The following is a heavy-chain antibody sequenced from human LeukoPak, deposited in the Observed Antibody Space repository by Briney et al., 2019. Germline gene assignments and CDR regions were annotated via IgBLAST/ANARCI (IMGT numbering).Heavy chain of an antibody. Sequence: SETLSLTCTVSGGSISSYYWTWIRQSPGMGLEWIGEIIHSGRTNYNPSLRSRVTMSVDTSKNQFSLELNSVTAADTAVYYCARGILVTVYAAFDYWGQGTLVTVSS. CDR1: GGSISSYY. CDR3: ARGILVTVYAAFDY. CDR2: IIHSGRT. D-gene: IGHD2-8*01. J-gene: IGHJ4*02. V-gene: IGHV4-34*01.